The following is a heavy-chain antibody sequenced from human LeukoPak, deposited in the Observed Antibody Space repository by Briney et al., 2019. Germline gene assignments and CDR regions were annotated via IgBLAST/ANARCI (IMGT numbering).Heavy chain of an antibody. V-gene: IGHV4-39*01. CDR1: GGSISSSSYY. CDR2: IYYSGST. CDR3: ALYCSSTSCYQKPGYYYYYYGMDV. J-gene: IGHJ6*02. D-gene: IGHD2-2*01. Sequence: TSETLSLTCTVSGGSISSSSYYWGWIRQPPGTGLEWIGSIYYSGSTYYNPSLKSRVTISVDTSKNQFSLKLSSVTAADTAVYYCALYCSSTSCYQKPGYYYYYYGMDVWGQGTTVTVSS.